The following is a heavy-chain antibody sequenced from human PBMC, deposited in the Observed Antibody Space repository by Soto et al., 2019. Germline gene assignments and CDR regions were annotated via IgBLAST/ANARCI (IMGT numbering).Heavy chain of an antibody. CDR3: ARGPADTAMVINYYGMDV. V-gene: IGHV4-34*01. CDR1: GGSFSGYY. D-gene: IGHD5-18*01. J-gene: IGHJ6*02. CDR2: INHSGST. Sequence: SETLSLTCAVYGGSFSGYYWSWIRQPPGKGLEWIGEINHSGSTNYNPSLKSRVTISVETSKNQFSLKLSSVTAADTAVYYCARGPADTAMVINYYGMDVWGQGTTVTVSS.